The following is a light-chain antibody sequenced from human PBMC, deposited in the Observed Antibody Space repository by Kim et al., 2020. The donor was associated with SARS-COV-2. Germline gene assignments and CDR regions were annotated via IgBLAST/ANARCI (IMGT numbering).Light chain of an antibody. Sequence: SVSPGQTASITSSGDKLGDKYACWYQQKPGQAPVLVIYQDSKRPSGIPERFSGSNSGNTATLTISGTQAMDEADYYCQAWDSSTAVFGTGTKVTVL. CDR3: QAWDSSTAV. CDR2: QDS. J-gene: IGLJ1*01. V-gene: IGLV3-1*01. CDR1: KLGDKY.